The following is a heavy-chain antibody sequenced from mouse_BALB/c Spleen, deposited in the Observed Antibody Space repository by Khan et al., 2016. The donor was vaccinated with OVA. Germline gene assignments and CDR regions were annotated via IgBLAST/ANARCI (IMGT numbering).Heavy chain of an antibody. CDR1: GYPFTKNG. D-gene: IGHD1-1*01. J-gene: IGHJ4*01. V-gene: IGHV9-3-1*01. CDR2: INTYTREP. Sequence: QIQLVQSGPELKNPGETVRISCKASGYPFTKNGMNWVKQTPGKGLKWMGWINTYTREPAYDDDFKGRFAFSLETSASTAYLQISNLKNEDTATYFCARVVYSGTMDYWGQGTSVTVSS. CDR3: ARVVYSGTMDY.